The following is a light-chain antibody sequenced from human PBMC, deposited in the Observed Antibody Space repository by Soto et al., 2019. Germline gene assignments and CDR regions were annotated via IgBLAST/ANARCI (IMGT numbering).Light chain of an antibody. CDR3: QQSDSTPPIT. CDR1: QGISTS. CDR2: AAS. J-gene: IGKJ5*01. V-gene: IGKV1-39*01. Sequence: DIQMTQSPSSLSASVGDRVTITCRASQGISTSLNWYQQKPGKAPKLLIYAASSLQSGVPSRFSGSGSETDFTLTISSLQPEDFATYYCQQSDSTPPITFGQGTRLEIK.